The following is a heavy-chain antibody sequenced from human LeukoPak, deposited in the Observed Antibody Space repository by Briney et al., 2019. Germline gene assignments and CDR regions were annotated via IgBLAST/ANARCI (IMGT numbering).Heavy chain of an antibody. Sequence: PSETLSLTCAVYGGSFSGYYWSWIRQPPGKGLEWIGEINHSGSTNYNPSLKNRVTISLDTSTNQFSLRLSSVTAADTAVYYCARHIGIVGSRGFDYWGLGTLVTVSS. D-gene: IGHD2/OR15-2a*01. V-gene: IGHV4-34*01. CDR1: GGSFSGYY. CDR3: ARHIGIVGSRGFDY. CDR2: INHSGST. J-gene: IGHJ4*02.